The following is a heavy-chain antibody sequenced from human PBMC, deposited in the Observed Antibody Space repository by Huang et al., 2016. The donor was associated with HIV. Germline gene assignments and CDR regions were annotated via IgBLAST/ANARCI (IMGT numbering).Heavy chain of an antibody. Sequence: QVRLQQSGPGLLTPSQTLSLTCAISGDSVSANSVTWNWIRQPPSGGLEWLGRTYYKSKLYNDYAESVKSRITIDTDISKNHFSLKRKSVVPEDTAVYFCARGHDFYYDKTGYSFDYWGQGSLVTVST. V-gene: IGHV6-1*01. CDR3: ARGHDFYYDKTGYSFDY. CDR1: GDSVSANSVT. D-gene: IGHD3-9*01. CDR2: TYYKSKLYN. J-gene: IGHJ4*02.